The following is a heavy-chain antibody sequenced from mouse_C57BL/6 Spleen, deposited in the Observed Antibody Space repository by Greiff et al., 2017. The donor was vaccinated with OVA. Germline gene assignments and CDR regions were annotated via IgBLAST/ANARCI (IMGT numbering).Heavy chain of an antibody. CDR2: IRSKSNNYAT. CDR3: VRGGNPHWYFDV. Sequence: EVKLMESGGGLVQPKGSLKLSCAASGFSFNTYAMNWVRQAPGKGLEWVARIRSKSNNYATYYADSVKDRFTISRDDSESMLYLQMNNLKTEDTAMYYCVRGGNPHWYFDVWGTGTTVTVSS. J-gene: IGHJ1*03. D-gene: IGHD2-1*01. CDR1: GFSFNTYA. V-gene: IGHV10-1*01.